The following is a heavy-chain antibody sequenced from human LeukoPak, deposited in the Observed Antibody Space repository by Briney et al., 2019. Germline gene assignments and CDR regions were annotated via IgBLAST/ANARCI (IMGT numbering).Heavy chain of an antibody. CDR1: GFTFSSYW. CDR2: IKEDGHEK. CDR3: ARLGDYGDRPLYF. Sequence: GGSLRLSCAASGFTFSSYWMTWVRQAPGKGLEWVANIKEDGHEKNYVDSVKGRFSISRDNTKNSLYLQMNSLRVEDTAVYYCARLGDYGDRPLYFWGQGTLVTVSS. D-gene: IGHD4-17*01. V-gene: IGHV3-7*01. J-gene: IGHJ4*02.